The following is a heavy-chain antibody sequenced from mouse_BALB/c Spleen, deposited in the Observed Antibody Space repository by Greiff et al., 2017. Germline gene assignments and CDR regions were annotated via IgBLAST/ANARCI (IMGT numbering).Heavy chain of an antibody. V-gene: IGHV1-4*01. CDR2: INPSSGYT. D-gene: IGHD2-4*01. CDR1: GYTFTSYT. J-gene: IGHJ2*01. Sequence: QVHVKQSGAELARPGASVKMSCKASGYTFTSYTMHWVKQRPGQGLEWIGYINPSSGYTNYNQKFKDKATLTADKSSSTAYMQLSSLTSEDSAVYYCAREDYDYGFDYWGQGTTLTVSS. CDR3: AREDYDYGFDY.